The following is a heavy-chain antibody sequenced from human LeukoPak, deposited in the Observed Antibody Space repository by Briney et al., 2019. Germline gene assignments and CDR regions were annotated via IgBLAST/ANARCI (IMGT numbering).Heavy chain of an antibody. CDR2: ISSSSSYI. J-gene: IGHJ3*02. CDR1: GFTFSSYS. V-gene: IGHV3-21*01. Sequence: GGSLRLSCAASGFTFSSYSMNWVRQAPGKGLGWVSSISSSSSYIYYADSVKGRFTISRDNAKNSLYLQMNSLRAEDTAVYYCARSFCSGGSCYKEDAFDIWGQGTMVTVSS. CDR3: ARSFCSGGSCYKEDAFDI. D-gene: IGHD2-15*01.